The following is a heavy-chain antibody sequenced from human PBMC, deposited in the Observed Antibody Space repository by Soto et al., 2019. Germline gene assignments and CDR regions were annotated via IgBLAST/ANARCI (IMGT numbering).Heavy chain of an antibody. CDR2: INAGNGNT. D-gene: IGHD6-19*01. CDR3: ARAITVANYYFDY. CDR1: GYTFTSYA. J-gene: IGHJ4*02. V-gene: IGHV1-3*01. Sequence: ASVKVSCKASGYTFTSYAMHWVRQAPGQRLEWMGWINAGNGNTKYSQKFQGRVTITRDTSASTAYMELSSLRSEDTAVYYRARAITVANYYFDYWGQGTLVTVSS.